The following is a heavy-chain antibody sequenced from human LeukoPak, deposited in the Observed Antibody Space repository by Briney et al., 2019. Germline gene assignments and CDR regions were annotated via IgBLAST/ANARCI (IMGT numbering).Heavy chain of an antibody. CDR2: IYTSGST. V-gene: IGHV4-4*09. CDR3: ARQKCTSASCLTKNAFDI. J-gene: IGHJ3*02. CDR1: GSISGYY. D-gene: IGHD2-2*01. Sequence: SETLSLTCTDSGSISGYYWSWIRQPPGKGLEWIGYIYTSGSTNYNPSLESRVTISVDTSKNQFSLDLSSVTAADTAVYYCARQKCTSASCLTKNAFDIWGQGTMVTVSS.